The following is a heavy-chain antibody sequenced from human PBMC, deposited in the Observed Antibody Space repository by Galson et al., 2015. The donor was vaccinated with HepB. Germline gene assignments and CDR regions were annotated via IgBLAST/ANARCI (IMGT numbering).Heavy chain of an antibody. J-gene: IGHJ3*02. CDR1: GGSFSDYY. V-gene: IGHV4-34*01. D-gene: IGHD2-2*02. CDR2: INQSGHT. Sequence: LSLTCAVYGGSFSDYYWNWTRQPPGTGLEWIGEINQSGHTNYNPSLKSRVSISVDTSKDQFSLELRSLAAADTAVYYCARGSCSRPTCYTKSHDAFDIWGQGTMVTVSS. CDR3: ARGSCSRPTCYTKSHDAFDI.